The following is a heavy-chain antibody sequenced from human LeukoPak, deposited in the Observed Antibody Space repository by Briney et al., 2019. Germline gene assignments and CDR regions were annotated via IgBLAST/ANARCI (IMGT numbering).Heavy chain of an antibody. CDR2: ISYDGSNK. CDR3: ARDPSRGYFDWLLFATYDY. V-gene: IGHV3-30*04. Sequence: SRGYLRLSCAASGFTFSSYAMHWVRQAPGKGLEWVAVISYDGSNKYYADSVKGRFTISRDNSKNTLYLQMNSLRAEDTAVYYCARDPSRGYFDWLLFATYDYWGQGTLVTVSS. CDR1: GFTFSSYA. D-gene: IGHD3-9*01. J-gene: IGHJ4*02.